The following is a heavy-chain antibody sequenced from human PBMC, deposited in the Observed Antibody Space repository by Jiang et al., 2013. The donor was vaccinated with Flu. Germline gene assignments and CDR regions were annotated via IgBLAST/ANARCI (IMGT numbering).Heavy chain of an antibody. J-gene: IGHJ4*02. Sequence: GAEVKKPGESLKISCKGSGYSFTSYWIGWVRQMPGKGLEWMGIIYPGDSDTRYSPSFQGQVTISADKSISTAYLQWSSLKASDTAMYYCARHRFGSSWSKGVYYFDYWGQGTLVTVSS. CDR1: GYSFTSYW. CDR3: ARHRFGSSWSKGVYYFDY. D-gene: IGHD6-13*01. CDR2: IYPGDSDT. V-gene: IGHV5-51*01.